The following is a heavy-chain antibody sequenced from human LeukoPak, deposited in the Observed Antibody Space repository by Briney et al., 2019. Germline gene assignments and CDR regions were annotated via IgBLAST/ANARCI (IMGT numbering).Heavy chain of an antibody. J-gene: IGHJ4*02. V-gene: IGHV1-46*01. CDR1: GYTFTSYY. CDR2: IYPRDGST. Sequence: ASVKVSCTASGYTFTSYYMHWVRQAPGQGLEWMGMIYPRDGSTSYARKFQGRVTVTRDTSTSTVHMELSGLRSEDTAVYYCARDQEGFDYWGQGTLVTVSS. CDR3: ARDQEGFDY.